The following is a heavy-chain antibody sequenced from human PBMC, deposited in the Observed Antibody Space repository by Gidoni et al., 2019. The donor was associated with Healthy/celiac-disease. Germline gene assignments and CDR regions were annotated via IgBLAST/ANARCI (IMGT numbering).Heavy chain of an antibody. J-gene: IGHJ4*02. CDR1: GGSISSSHW. D-gene: IGHD3-9*01. CDR2: IYHSGST. CDR3: ARAPYDILTGFDY. V-gene: IGHV4-4*02. Sequence: QVQLQESGPGLVKPSGTLSLTCAVSGGSISSSHWWSGVRQPPGKGLEWIGEIYHSGSTNYHPSLKSRVTISVDKSKNQFSLKLSSVTAADTAVYYCARAPYDILTGFDYWGQGTLVTVSS.